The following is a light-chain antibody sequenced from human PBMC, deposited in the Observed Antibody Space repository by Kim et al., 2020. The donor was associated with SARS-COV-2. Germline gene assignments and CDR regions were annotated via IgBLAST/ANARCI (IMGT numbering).Light chain of an antibody. V-gene: IGLV1-40*01. CDR2: GNS. J-gene: IGLJ2*01. Sequence: VTISCTGSSSNIGAGYDVRWYQQLPGTAPKLLIYGNSNRPSGVPDRFSGSKSGTSASLAITGLQAEDEADYYCQSYDSSLSGEGVFGGGTKLTVL. CDR3: QSYDSSLSGEGV. CDR1: SSNIGAGYD.